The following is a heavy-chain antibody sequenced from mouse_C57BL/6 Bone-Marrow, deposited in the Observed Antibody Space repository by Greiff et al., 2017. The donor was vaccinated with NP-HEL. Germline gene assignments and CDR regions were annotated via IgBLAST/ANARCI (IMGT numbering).Heavy chain of an antibody. Sequence: VKLMESGAELMKPGASVKLSCTATGYTFTGYWIEWVKQRPGHGLEWIGEILPGSGSTNYNEKFKGKATFTTDTSSNTAYMQLSSLTTEDSAINYCAIDSYYYGSPFDYWGQGTTLTVSS. J-gene: IGHJ2*01. D-gene: IGHD1-1*01. V-gene: IGHV1-9*01. CDR2: ILPGSGST. CDR1: GYTFTGYW. CDR3: AIDSYYYGSPFDY.